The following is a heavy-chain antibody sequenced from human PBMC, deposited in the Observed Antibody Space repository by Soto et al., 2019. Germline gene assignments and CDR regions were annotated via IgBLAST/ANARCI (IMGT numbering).Heavy chain of an antibody. CDR1: GYTFNDYY. V-gene: IGHV1-2*02. D-gene: IGHD6-6*01. CDR2: INPDGGDT. J-gene: IGHJ5*02. CDR3: ARHADVAARLVWFDP. Sequence: ASVKVSCKASGYTFNDYYVHWVRQAPGQGLEWMGYINPDGGDTKYAQKFQGRVTMTRDTSISTAYMELSRLTSDDTAMYYCARHADVAARLVWFDPWGQGTRVTVSS.